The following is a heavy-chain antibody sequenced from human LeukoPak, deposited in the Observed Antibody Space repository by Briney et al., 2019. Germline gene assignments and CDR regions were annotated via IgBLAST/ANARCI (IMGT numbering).Heavy chain of an antibody. CDR3: ATRHEYSYPY. J-gene: IGHJ4*02. D-gene: IGHD5-18*01. CDR1: GFTFYNYA. CDR2: IGGNGDTT. V-gene: IGHV3-64*02. Sequence: PGGSLRLSCVASGFTFYNYAMHWLRQAPGKRLQYVSAIGGNGDTTYYADSVKGRFTISRDNSKNTVYLQLGSLRTEDMAVYYCATRHEYSYPYWGQGTLVTVSS.